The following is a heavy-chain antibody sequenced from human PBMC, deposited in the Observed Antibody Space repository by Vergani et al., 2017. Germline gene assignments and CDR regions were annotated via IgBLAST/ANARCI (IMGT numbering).Heavy chain of an antibody. V-gene: IGHV4-31*03. J-gene: IGHJ4*02. CDR2: IYSSGST. CDR3: AREVGTEGFDY. Sequence: QVQLQESGPGLVKPSQTLSLTCTVSGDSISRGVYYWNWIRQHPGKGLEWIGYIYSSGSTNYNSSLTIRVSMSVDTSKNQFSLRLSSVTAADTAVYYCAREVGTEGFDYWGQGTLVTVSS. CDR1: GDSISRGVYY. D-gene: IGHD2-21*02.